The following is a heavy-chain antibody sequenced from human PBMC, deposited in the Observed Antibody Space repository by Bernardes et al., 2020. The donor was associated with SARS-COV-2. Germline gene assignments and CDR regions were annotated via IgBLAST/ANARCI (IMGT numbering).Heavy chain of an antibody. CDR3: ARGRGVRGVIITHYYGMDV. V-gene: IGHV4-61*05. D-gene: IGHD3-10*01. Sequence: SETLSLTCTVSGDSISSSNYCWGWIRQPPGKGLEWIGYIYYSGSTNYNPSLKSRVTISVDTSKNQFSLKLSSVTAADTAVYYCARGRGVRGVIITHYYGMDVWGQGTTVTVSS. CDR1: GDSISSSNYC. J-gene: IGHJ6*02. CDR2: IYYSGST.